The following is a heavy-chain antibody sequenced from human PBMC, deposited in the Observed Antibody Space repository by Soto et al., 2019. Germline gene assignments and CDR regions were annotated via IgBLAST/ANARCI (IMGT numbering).Heavy chain of an antibody. D-gene: IGHD3-10*01. J-gene: IGHJ4*02. CDR3: ARVYRGVPIFDY. CDR1: GGSFSGYY. V-gene: IGHV4-34*01. Sequence: QVQLQQWGAGLLKPSETLSLTCAVYGGSFSGYYWSWIRQPPGKGLEWLGEINHSGSTNYNPSLKCRVTISVDTSKNQFSLKLSSVTAADTAVYYCARVYRGVPIFDYWGQGTLVTVSS. CDR2: INHSGST.